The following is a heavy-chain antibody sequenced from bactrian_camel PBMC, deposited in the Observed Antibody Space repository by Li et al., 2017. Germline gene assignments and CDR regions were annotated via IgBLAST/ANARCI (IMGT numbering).Heavy chain of an antibody. CDR2: IDRGLGNT. CDR3: AARRSVGLCSFGNDDY. D-gene: IGHD2*01. CDR1: GYAYSPTYC. V-gene: IGHV3S1*01. J-gene: IGHJ4*01. Sequence: VQLVESGGGSVQAGGSLRLSCAASGYAYSPTYCMAWFRQAPGKEREGVATIDRGLGNTFYADSVAGRFTISQDNAKNTLYLQMNSLKPEDTAMYVCAARRSVGLCSFGNDDYWGQGTQVTVS.